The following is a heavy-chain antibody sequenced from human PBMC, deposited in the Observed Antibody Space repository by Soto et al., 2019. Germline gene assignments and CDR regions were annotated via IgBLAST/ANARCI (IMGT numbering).Heavy chain of an antibody. V-gene: IGHV4-30-4*01. Sequence: SETLSLTCSVSGDSIHVGGYYWTWIRQRPEKGLEWMGYIYCTGKTYYNPSLESRLTMSVDRSKNHFSLRLTSVTAADTAVYFCCRDRSSNANWIDPWGQRTLVTVSS. D-gene: IGHD2-2*01. CDR1: GDSIHVGGYY. CDR2: IYCTGKT. J-gene: IGHJ5*02. CDR3: CRDRSSNANWIDP.